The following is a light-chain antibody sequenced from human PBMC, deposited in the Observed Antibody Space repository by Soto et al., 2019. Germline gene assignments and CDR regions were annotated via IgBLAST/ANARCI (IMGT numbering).Light chain of an antibody. CDR2: RTS. J-gene: IGKJ4*01. Sequence: VMTQSPSTVSVSPGERATLYCRASQSISSNLAWYQQKPGQAPRLLMFRTSSRATDFPARFSGSGSGTEFNLTISSLQSEDFGVYYCQQYNNWPRATFGGGTKVDIK. CDR1: QSISSN. CDR3: QQYNNWPRAT. V-gene: IGKV3-15*01.